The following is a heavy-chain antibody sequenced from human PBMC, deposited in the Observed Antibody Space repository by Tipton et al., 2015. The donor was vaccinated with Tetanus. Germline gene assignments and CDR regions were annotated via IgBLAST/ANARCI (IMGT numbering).Heavy chain of an antibody. V-gene: IGHV1-18*01. Sequence: QVQLVQSGPEVKKPGASVKVSCKASGYSFNSFGISWVRQAPGQGLEWMGGISTSNGHTKTEQEFEGRVTITTDTSTSTAYMELRSLRKADTGVYYCVRDKYNYDSGSYRLFKHSGQGTLVVVSS. D-gene: IGHD3-10*01. J-gene: IGHJ1*01. CDR3: VRDKYNYDSGSYRLFKH. CDR1: GYSFNSFG. CDR2: ISTSNGHT.